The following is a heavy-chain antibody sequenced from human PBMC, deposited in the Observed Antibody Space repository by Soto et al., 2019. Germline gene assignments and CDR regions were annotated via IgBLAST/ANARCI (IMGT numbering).Heavy chain of an antibody. CDR1: GGTFSSYR. D-gene: IGHD6-13*01. Sequence: SVKVSCKASGGTFSSYRINCVRQAPGQGLEWVGGIVPIYRTADYAQKFQGRVNITADESARTSYMELRSLKYQDTAVYYCVRESGEKLSSSWGQGILVTVSS. V-gene: IGHV1-69*13. CDR3: VRESGEKLSSS. CDR2: IVPIYRTA. J-gene: IGHJ1*01.